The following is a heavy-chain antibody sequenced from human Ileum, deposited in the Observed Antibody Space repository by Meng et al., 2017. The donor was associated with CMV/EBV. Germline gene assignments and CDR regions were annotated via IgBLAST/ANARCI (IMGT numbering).Heavy chain of an antibody. V-gene: IGHV4-4*07. D-gene: IGHD3-10*02. CDR3: ASTLPDARERTWENWLDR. J-gene: IGHJ5*02. CDR1: GGSIDYCS. Sequence: GQRRPSAPAWVVPSPTPPLSFPFSGGSIDYCSWNWIRQAAGKGMECIGRVKGSGSPSLYNPPSKSRVTVSVDMSKNQFILTLSSVTAADTAIYYCASTLPDARERTWENWLDRLGQGILVTVSS. CDR2: VKGSGSP.